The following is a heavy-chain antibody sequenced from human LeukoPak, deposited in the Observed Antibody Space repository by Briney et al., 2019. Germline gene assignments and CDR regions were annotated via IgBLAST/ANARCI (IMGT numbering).Heavy chain of an antibody. D-gene: IGHD3-9*01. CDR3: ARLTYFDWLPALDP. CDR2: IYYSGST. J-gene: IGHJ5*02. CDR1: GGSISSSSYY. V-gene: IGHV4-39*01. Sequence: SETLSLTCTVSGGSISSSSYYWGWICQPPGKGLEWIGSIYYSGSTYYNPSLKSRVTISVDTSKNQFSLKLSSVTAADTAVYYCARLTYFDWLPALDPWGQGTLVTVSS.